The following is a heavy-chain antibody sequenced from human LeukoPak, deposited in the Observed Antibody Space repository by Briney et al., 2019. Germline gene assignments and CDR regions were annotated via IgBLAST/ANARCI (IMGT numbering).Heavy chain of an antibody. CDR1: GGSISNYY. D-gene: IGHD5-18*01. V-gene: IGHV4-4*07. CDR2: IYSSGST. CDR3: ARSDGYGLVGI. J-gene: IGHJ3*02. Sequence: SETLSLTCTVSGGSISNYYWSWIRQPVGKGLEWIGSIYSSGSTYYNPSLKSRVIIMIDTPKNHFSLTLSSVTAADTAVYYCARSDGYGLVGIWGQGTMVTVSS.